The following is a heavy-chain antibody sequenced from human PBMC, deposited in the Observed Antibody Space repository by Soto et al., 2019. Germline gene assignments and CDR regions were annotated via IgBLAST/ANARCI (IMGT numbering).Heavy chain of an antibody. V-gene: IGHV5-51*01. CDR3: ARHQDILTGYYKAPFDY. CDR1: GYSFTSYW. CDR2: IYPGDSDT. Sequence: PKISCKGSGYSFTSYWIGWVRQMPGKGLEWMGIIYPGDSDTIYSPSFQGQVTISADKSISTAYLQWSSLKASDTAMYYCARHQDILTGYYKAPFDYWGQGTLVTVSS. D-gene: IGHD3-9*01. J-gene: IGHJ4*02.